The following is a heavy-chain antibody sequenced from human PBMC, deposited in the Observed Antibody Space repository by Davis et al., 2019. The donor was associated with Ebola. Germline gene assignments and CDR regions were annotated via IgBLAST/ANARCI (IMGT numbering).Heavy chain of an antibody. CDR1: GYTFTSYD. V-gene: IGHV1-8*01. Sequence: ASVKVSCKASGYTFTSYDINWVRQATGQGLEWMGWMNPNSGNTGYAQKFQGRVTITADESTSTAYMELSSLRSEDTAVYYCARVADPIGYCSGGSCLSYYYYGMDVWGQGTTVTVSS. D-gene: IGHD2-15*01. CDR2: MNPNSGNT. CDR3: ARVADPIGYCSGGSCLSYYYYGMDV. J-gene: IGHJ6*02.